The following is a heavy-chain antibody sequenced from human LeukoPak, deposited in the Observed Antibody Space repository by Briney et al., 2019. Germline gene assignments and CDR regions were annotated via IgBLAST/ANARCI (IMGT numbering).Heavy chain of an antibody. CDR3: ASGRAYCGGDCNTYYFDY. CDR1: GYTFTDYY. CDR2: MNPNSGNT. Sequence: ASVKVSCKASGYTFTDYYMHWVRQATGQGLEWMGWMNPNSGNTGYAQKFQGRVTITRNTSISTAYMELSSLRSEDTAVYYCASGRAYCGGDCNTYYFDYWGQGTLVTVSS. V-gene: IGHV1-8*03. J-gene: IGHJ4*02. D-gene: IGHD2-21*02.